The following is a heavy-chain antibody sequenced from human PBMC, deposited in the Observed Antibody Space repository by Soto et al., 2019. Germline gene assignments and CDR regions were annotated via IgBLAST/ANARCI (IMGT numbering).Heavy chain of an antibody. D-gene: IGHD3-22*01. CDR2: ISSSSSYI. CDR1: GFTFSSYS. CDR3: ARDPDTYYYDSSGYWDDAFDI. J-gene: IGHJ3*02. Sequence: GSLRLSCAASGFTFSSYSMNWVRQAPGKGLEWVSSISSSSSYIYYADSVKGRFTISRDNAKNSLYLQMNSLRAEDTAVYYCARDPDTYYYDSSGYWDDAFDIWGQGT. V-gene: IGHV3-21*01.